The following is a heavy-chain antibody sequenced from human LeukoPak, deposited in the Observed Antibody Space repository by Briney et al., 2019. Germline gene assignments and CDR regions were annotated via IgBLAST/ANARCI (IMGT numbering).Heavy chain of an antibody. D-gene: IGHD2-15*01. CDR3: ATFYRYCSSSNCYAFDI. CDR1: GGSIRTYY. V-gene: IGHV4-59*01. J-gene: IGHJ3*02. CDR2: IYYSGST. Sequence: PSETLSLTCNVSGGSIRTYYWSWIRQPPGKGLEWIGYIYYSGSTDYSPSPKSRVTISVDTSKNQFSLKLRAVTAADTAVYYCATFYRYCSSSNCYAFDIWGQGTMVTVSS.